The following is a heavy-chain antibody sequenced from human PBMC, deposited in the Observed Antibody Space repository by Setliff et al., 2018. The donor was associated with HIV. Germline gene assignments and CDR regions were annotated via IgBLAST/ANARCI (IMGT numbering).Heavy chain of an antibody. J-gene: IGHJ6*02. Sequence: SVKVSCKASGGTFSSYGITWVRQAPGQGLEWMGGITPLLGTTNYAQRFQSRVTLTTDESTNTVFMDLSSLRSEDTAVYYCAAAGVSGPGSLPHYYYYYGMDVWGQGTTVTVSS. CDR1: GGTFSSYG. V-gene: IGHV1-69*05. D-gene: IGHD3-10*01. CDR3: AAAGVSGPGSLPHYYYYYGMDV. CDR2: ITPLLGTT.